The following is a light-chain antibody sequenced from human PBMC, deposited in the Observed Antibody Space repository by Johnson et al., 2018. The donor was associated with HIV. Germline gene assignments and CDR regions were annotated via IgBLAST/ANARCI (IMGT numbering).Light chain of an antibody. J-gene: IGLJ1*01. Sequence: QSVLTQPPSVSAAPGQKVTISCSGSSSNIGNNYVSWYQQLPGTAPKLLIYENNKRPSGIPDRFYGSKSGTSATLGITGLQTGDEPDYYCGTWDSSLSGLYVFGTGTKVTVL. CDR2: ENN. CDR1: SSNIGNNY. V-gene: IGLV1-51*02. CDR3: GTWDSSLSGLYV.